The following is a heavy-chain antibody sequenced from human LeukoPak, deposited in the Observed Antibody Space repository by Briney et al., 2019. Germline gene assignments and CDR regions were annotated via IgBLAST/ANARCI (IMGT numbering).Heavy chain of an antibody. Sequence: GGSLRLSCAPSGFRFTIFGKHWVRQAPGKGLEWVAVIWSDGNNKHYADSVKGRFTISRDNSNNTLYLQMYSLRAEDTALYYCARERSVNTASLGYWGHGCLVTVSS. CDR3: ARERSVNTASLGY. CDR2: IWSDGNNK. V-gene: IGHV3-33*01. D-gene: IGHD5-18*01. CDR1: GFRFTIFG. J-gene: IGHJ4*01.